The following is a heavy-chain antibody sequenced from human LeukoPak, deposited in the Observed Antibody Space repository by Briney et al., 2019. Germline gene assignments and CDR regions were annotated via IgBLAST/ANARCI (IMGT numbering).Heavy chain of an antibody. Sequence: ASVKVSCKASGYTFTGYYMHWVRQAPGQGLEWMGWINPNSGGTNHAQKFQGRVTMTRDTSISTAYMELSRLRSDDTAVYYCARGVHYYYGMDVWGQGTTVTVSS. CDR3: ARGVHYYYGMDV. J-gene: IGHJ6*02. CDR1: GYTFTGYY. V-gene: IGHV1-2*02. D-gene: IGHD3-10*01. CDR2: INPNSGGT.